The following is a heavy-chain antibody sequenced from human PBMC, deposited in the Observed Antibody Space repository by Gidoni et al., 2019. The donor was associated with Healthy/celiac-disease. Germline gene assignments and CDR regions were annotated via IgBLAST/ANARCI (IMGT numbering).Heavy chain of an antibody. Sequence: QVQLVQSGAEVKKPGASVKVSCKASGYTFTSYDINWVRQATGQGLEWMGWMNPNSGNTGYAQKFQGRVTMTRNTSIRTAYMELSSLRSEDTAVYYCARGVAYCGGDCLSRFDPWGQGTLVTVSS. CDR3: ARGVAYCGGDCLSRFDP. V-gene: IGHV1-8*01. CDR2: MNPNSGNT. J-gene: IGHJ5*02. D-gene: IGHD2-21*01. CDR1: GYTFTSYD.